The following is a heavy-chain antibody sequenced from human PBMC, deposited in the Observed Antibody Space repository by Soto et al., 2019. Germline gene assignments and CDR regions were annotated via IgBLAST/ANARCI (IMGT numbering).Heavy chain of an antibody. CDR3: ARDHGGSTWFVGVYYFFGMDV. Sequence: EVQLVESGRDLVQPGGSLRLSCAASGFIFSDYTMTWVRQAPGRGLEFVSHISSSGGAIFYAESVKGRFTVSRDNAKNSLYLQMNSLRDEDTAVYFCARDHGGSTWFVGVYYFFGMDVWGQGTAVTVSS. V-gene: IGHV3-48*02. D-gene: IGHD6-13*01. J-gene: IGHJ6*02. CDR2: ISSSGGAI. CDR1: GFIFSDYT.